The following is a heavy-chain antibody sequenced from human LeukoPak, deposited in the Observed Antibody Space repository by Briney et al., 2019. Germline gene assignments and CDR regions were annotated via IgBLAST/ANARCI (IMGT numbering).Heavy chain of an antibody. CDR2: IYTSGST. J-gene: IGHJ4*02. D-gene: IGHD3-22*01. CDR3: ARRDSSGIFAF. CDR1: GGSISSYY. V-gene: IGHV4-4*09. Sequence: PSETLSLTCTVSGGSISSYYWSWIRQPPGKGLEYIGYIYTSGSTNYNPSLKSRVTISVDTSKSQFSPKLSSVTAADTAVYYCARRDSSGIFAFWGQGILVTVSS.